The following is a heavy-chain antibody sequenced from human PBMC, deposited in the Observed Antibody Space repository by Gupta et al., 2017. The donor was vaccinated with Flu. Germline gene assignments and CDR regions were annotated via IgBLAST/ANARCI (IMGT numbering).Heavy chain of an antibody. CDR1: RFTCSSYA. V-gene: IGHV3-64*01. CDR2: ISSKGGKT. Sequence: EVQLVDSGGGLVQPGGSLRLLCAASRFTCSSYAMHWVRQAPGKGLEYVSAISSKGGKTYYANSEKGSFTISRDHFKNKVYLHMGSQRAGDMGVYDGGRMGGQTPADYWGGGPRVNDS. D-gene: IGHD3-16*01. J-gene: IGHJ4*02. CDR3: GRMGGQTPADY.